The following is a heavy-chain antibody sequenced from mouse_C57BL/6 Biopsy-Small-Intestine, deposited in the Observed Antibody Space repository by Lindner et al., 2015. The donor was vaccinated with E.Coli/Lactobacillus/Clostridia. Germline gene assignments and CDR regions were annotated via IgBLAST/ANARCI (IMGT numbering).Heavy chain of an antibody. CDR2: FYPGSGSI. Sequence: VQLQESGAELVKPGASVKLSCKASGYTFTEYTIHWVKQRSGQGLEWIGWFYPGSGSIKYNEKFKDKATLTADKSSSTVYMELSRLTSEDSAVYFCARHEVGLITTVVGAMDYWGQGTSVTVSS. CDR1: GYTFTEYT. J-gene: IGHJ4*01. D-gene: IGHD1-1*01. V-gene: IGHV1-62-2*01. CDR3: ARHEVGLITTVVGAMDY.